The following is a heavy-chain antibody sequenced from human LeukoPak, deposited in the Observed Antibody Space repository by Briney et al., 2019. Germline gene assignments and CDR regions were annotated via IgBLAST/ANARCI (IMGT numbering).Heavy chain of an antibody. CDR2: IYYSGST. J-gene: IGHJ4*02. CDR1: GGSISSYY. V-gene: IGHV4-59*08. CDR3: ARHFRREHAVY. Sequence: SETLSLTCTVSGGSISSYYWSWIRQPPGKGLEWIGYIYYSGSTNYKPSLKSRVTISVDTSKNQFSLKLSSVTAADTAVYYCARHFRREHAVYWGQGTLVTVSS.